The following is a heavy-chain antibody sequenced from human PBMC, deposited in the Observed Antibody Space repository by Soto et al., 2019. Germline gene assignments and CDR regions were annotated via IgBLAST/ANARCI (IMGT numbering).Heavy chain of an antibody. D-gene: IGHD6-19*01. J-gene: IGHJ6*03. CDR1: GYSFTNYG. CDR2: ISAFNGNT. Sequence: QDQLVQSGAEVKKPGASVTVSCKASGYSFTNYGVTWVRQAPGQGLEWMGWISAFNGNTHYAQNLQGRVTMTTDASTSTAYMELGSLRSDDTAVYYCARDRGVAPPVAGNTHYYYSMDVWGKGTTVTVSS. CDR3: ARDRGVAPPVAGNTHYYYSMDV. V-gene: IGHV1-18*01.